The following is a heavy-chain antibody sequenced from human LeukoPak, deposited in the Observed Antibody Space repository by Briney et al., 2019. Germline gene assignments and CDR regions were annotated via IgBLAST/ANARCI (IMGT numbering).Heavy chain of an antibody. CDR1: GYTFTSYN. CDR2: MNPNSGNT. J-gene: IGHJ4*02. Sequence: ASVKVSCKASGYTFTSYNINWVRQATGQGLEWMGWMNPNSGNTGYAQKFQGRVTMTRNTPISTAYMELSSLRSEDTAVYYCARGTDYGDYEDYWGQGTLVTVSS. CDR3: ARGTDYGDYEDY. D-gene: IGHD4-17*01. V-gene: IGHV1-8*01.